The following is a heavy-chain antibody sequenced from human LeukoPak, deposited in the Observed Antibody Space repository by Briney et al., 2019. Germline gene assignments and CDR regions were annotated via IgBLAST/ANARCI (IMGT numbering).Heavy chain of an antibody. J-gene: IGHJ6*03. CDR1: GYTFTGYY. Sequence: ASVKVSCKASGYTFTGYYMHWVRQAPGQGLEWMGWINPNSGGTNYAQKFQGRVTMTRDTSISTAYMELSRLRSDDTAVYYCARTFRYYYGSGSYYNPYYYYMDVWGKGTTVTISS. D-gene: IGHD3-10*01. CDR3: ARTFRYYYGSGSYYNPYYYYMDV. V-gene: IGHV1-2*02. CDR2: INPNSGGT.